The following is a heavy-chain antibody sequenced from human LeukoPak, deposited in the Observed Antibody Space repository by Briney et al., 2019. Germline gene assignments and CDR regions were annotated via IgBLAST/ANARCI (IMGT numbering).Heavy chain of an antibody. CDR1: GFTFSSYE. D-gene: IGHD6-13*01. Sequence: AGSLRLSCAASGFTFSSYEMTWVRQAPGKGLEWISHISNIGDIIHYADSVEGRFTISRDNAKNSLYLQMNSLRAEDTAVYYCAKDATAVVGTVYMDVWGKGTTVTISS. V-gene: IGHV3-48*03. CDR3: AKDATAVVGTVYMDV. J-gene: IGHJ6*03. CDR2: ISNIGDII.